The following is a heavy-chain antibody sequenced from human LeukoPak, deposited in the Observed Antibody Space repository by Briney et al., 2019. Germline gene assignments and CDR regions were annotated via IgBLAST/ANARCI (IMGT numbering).Heavy chain of an antibody. D-gene: IGHD6-19*01. CDR3: ATYTSGWTGEYFQQ. J-gene: IGHJ1*01. V-gene: IGHV4-61*02. Sequence: SETLSLTCAVSGGSIRNANNDWSWIRQPAGKGLEWIGRIYTSGITNYNPSLKGRVTISVDTSKNQFSLKVNSVTAADTAVYYCATYTSGWTGEYFQQWGQGTLVTVSS. CDR1: GGSIRNANND. CDR2: IYTSGIT.